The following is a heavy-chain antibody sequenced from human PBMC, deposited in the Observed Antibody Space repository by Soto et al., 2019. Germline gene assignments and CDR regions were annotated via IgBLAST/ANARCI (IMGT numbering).Heavy chain of an antibody. V-gene: IGHV4-59*01. Sequence: SETLSLTCSVSGASTSPYSYTWIRQPPGKGLEWIGYIYLGGSTNYNPSFKSRVIISVDTSKNQFSVRLSSVTAADPAVYYCAMAYYGTKGDSLDPWGLGTLVTVSS. CDR1: GASTSPYS. D-gene: IGHD2-8*01. J-gene: IGHJ5*02. CDR2: IYLGGST. CDR3: AMAYYGTKGDSLDP.